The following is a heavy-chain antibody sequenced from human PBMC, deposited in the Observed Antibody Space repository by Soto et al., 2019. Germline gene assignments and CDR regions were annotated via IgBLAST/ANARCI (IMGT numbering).Heavy chain of an antibody. Sequence: QVQLVQSGAEVKKPGASVKVSCKASGYTFTSSDINWVRQATGQGLEWMGWMNPNNGNTGYAQEFQSRVTMTRDTSITTAYMKLSSLTSDDTAIYYCATSGSGWYLYWGQGTLVTVSS. CDR1: GYTFTSSD. D-gene: IGHD6-19*01. J-gene: IGHJ4*02. V-gene: IGHV1-8*01. CDR2: MNPNNGNT. CDR3: ATSGSGWYLY.